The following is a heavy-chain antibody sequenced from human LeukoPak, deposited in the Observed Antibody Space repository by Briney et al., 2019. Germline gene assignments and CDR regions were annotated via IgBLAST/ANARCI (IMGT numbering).Heavy chain of an antibody. CDR3: ARRGYSGYGNDAFDI. V-gene: IGHV5-51*01. CDR2: IYPGDSDT. Sequence: GESLKISCKGSGYSFTSYWIGWVRQMPGKGLEWMGIIYPGDSDTRYSPSFQGQVTTSADKSISTAYLQWSSLKASDTAMYYCARRGYSGYGNDAFDIWGQGTMVTVSS. D-gene: IGHD5-12*01. J-gene: IGHJ3*02. CDR1: GYSFTSYW.